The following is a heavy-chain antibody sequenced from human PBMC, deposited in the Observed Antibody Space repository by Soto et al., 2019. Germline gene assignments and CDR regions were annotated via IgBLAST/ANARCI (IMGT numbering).Heavy chain of an antibody. CDR3: ATRSPAFDF. V-gene: IGHV1-18*01. CDR1: GYTFTSYG. Sequence: QVQLVQTGPEVKKPGASVKVSCKTSGYTFTSYGIAWVRQAPGQGLEWMGWISTSKGNTNYAQKFQGRVTMTTDTSTSTAYTELRSLRSDDTAVSYCATRSPAFDFWGQGTQVTVSS. J-gene: IGHJ4*02. CDR2: ISTSKGNT.